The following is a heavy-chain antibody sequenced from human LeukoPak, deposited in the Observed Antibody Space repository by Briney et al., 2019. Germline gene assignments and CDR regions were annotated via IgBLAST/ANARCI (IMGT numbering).Heavy chain of an antibody. Sequence: ASVKVSCKASGYTFTSYYMHWVRQAPGQGLEWMGIINPSGGSTSYAQKFQGRVTMTRDMSTSTVYMELSSLRSEDTAVYYCARDEIAAAGNYYFDYWGQGTLVTVSS. CDR2: INPSGGST. V-gene: IGHV1-46*01. D-gene: IGHD6-13*01. J-gene: IGHJ4*02. CDR3: ARDEIAAAGNYYFDY. CDR1: GYTFTSYY.